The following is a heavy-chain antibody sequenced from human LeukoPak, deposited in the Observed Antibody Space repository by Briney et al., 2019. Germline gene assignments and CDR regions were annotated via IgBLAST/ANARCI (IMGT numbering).Heavy chain of an antibody. V-gene: IGHV1-18*01. J-gene: IGHJ4*02. CDR2: ISAYNGNT. CDR1: GYTFTNYG. D-gene: IGHD6-13*01. CDR3: ARDQSLVAYSSTWFDY. Sequence: ASVKVSCKASGYTFTNYGISWVRQAPGQGLVWMGWISAYNGNTDYAQNLQGRVTMTTDTLTSTAYMELRSLRSDDTAVYYCARDQSLVAYSSTWFDYWGQGTPVTVSS.